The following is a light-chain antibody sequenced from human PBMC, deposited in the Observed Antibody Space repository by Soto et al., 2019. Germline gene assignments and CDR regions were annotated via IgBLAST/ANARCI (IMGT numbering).Light chain of an antibody. CDR2: RDF. CDR3: QVWDSSTAV. V-gene: IGLV3-9*01. CDR1: NIGSKN. J-gene: IGLJ1*01. Sequence: SYELTQPLSVSVALGQTARISCGGNNIGSKNVHWYQQKPGQAPVLVIYRDFNRPSGIPERFSGFHSGNTATLTITRAQAGDEADYYCQVWDSSTAVFGPGTQLTVL.